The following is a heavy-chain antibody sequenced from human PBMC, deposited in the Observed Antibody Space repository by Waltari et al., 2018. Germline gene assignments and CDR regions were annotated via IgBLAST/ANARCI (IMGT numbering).Heavy chain of an antibody. CDR1: GGSISSHY. CDR2: IYYSGST. CDR3: ARDHQYGDYVDY. D-gene: IGHD4-17*01. V-gene: IGHV4-59*11. J-gene: IGHJ4*02. Sequence: QVQLQESGPGLVKPSETLSLTCTVSGGSISSHYWSWIRQPPGKGLEWIGYIYYSGSTNYNPSLKSRVTISVDTSKNQFSLKLSSVTAADTAVYYCARDHQYGDYVDYWGQGTLVTVSS.